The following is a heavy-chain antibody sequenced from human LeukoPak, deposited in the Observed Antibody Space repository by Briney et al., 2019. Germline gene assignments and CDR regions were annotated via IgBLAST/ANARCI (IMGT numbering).Heavy chain of an antibody. J-gene: IGHJ4*02. D-gene: IGHD2-2*01. CDR3: ARVDCSSTSCPSGHFDY. CDR1: GFTLSNYW. Sequence: PGGSLRLSCAAAGFTLSNYWMSWVRQAPGKGLEWVANIKKDGSEKYYVDSVKGRFTISRDNSKNTLYLQMNSLRAEDTAVYYCARVDCSSTSCPSGHFDYWGQGTLVTVSS. CDR2: IKKDGSEK. V-gene: IGHV3-7*01.